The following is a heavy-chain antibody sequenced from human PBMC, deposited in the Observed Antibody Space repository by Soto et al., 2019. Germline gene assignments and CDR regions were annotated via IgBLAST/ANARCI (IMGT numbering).Heavy chain of an antibody. CDR1: GGSISSGGYY. V-gene: IGHV4-31*03. CDR2: IYYSGST. CDR3: ARGLAALYYFDY. Sequence: SETLSLTCTVSGGSISSGGYYWSWIRQHPGKGLEWIGYIYYSGSTYYNPSLKSRVTISVDTSKNQFSLKLSSVTAADTAVYYCARGLAALYYFDYWGQGTLVTVSS. J-gene: IGHJ4*02. D-gene: IGHD6-6*01.